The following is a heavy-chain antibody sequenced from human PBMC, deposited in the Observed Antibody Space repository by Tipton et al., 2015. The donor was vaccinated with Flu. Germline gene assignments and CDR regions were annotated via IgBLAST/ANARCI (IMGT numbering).Heavy chain of an antibody. CDR2: IDFSGST. CDR3: AREGPYFYGMDV. Sequence: TLSLTCTVSGDSVSNSDYYWNWIRREPGKGLEWIGHIDFSGSTHYNPSLKSRLTISIDTSKNQFSLRLNGVTGADTAVYYCAREGPYFYGMDVWGQGTTVTVSS. V-gene: IGHV4-31*03. CDR1: GDSVSNSDYY. J-gene: IGHJ6*02.